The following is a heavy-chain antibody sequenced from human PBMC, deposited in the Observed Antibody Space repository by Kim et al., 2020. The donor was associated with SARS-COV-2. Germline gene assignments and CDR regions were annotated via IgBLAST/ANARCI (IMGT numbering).Heavy chain of an antibody. D-gene: IGHD6-19*01. J-gene: IGHJ6*02. V-gene: IGHV1-58*02. Sequence: SVKVSCKASGFTFTSSAMQWVRQSRGQRLEWIGWIVVGSGNTNYAHKFQERVTITRDMSTSTAYMGLSSLRSEDTAVYYCAAPGGGWYRYYYGMDVWGQGNTDTVSS. CDR3: AAPGGGWYRYYYGMDV. CDR1: GFTFTSSA. CDR2: IVVGSGNT.